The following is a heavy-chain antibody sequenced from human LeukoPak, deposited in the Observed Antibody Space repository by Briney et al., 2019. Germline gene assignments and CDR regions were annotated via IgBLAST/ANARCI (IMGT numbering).Heavy chain of an antibody. J-gene: IGHJ6*02. V-gene: IGHV3-23*01. Sequence: GGSLRLSCAAPGFTFRDYAMSWVRQAPGKGLEWVSAISGNGGSTYYADSAKGRFTISRDNSKNTLHLQLNSLRDEDTAMYYCAMRPADCSSSSCPTINRYYYGMDVWGQGTTVIVSS. D-gene: IGHD2-15*01. CDR3: AMRPADCSSSSCPTINRYYYGMDV. CDR2: ISGNGGST. CDR1: GFTFRDYA.